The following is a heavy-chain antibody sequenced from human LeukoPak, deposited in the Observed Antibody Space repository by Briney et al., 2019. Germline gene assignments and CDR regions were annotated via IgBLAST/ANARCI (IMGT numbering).Heavy chain of an antibody. V-gene: IGHV5-51*01. J-gene: IGHJ6*03. CDR1: GYSFTSYW. CDR3: ARLTLGTYYDFWNGPMDV. CDR2: IYPGDSDT. Sequence: GGSLRLSCKGSGYSFTSYWSGWVRQMPGKGLEWMGIIYPGDSDTRYSPSFQGQVTISADKSISTAYLQWSNLKASDTAMYYCARLTLGTYYDFWNGPMDVWGKGTTVTVSS. D-gene: IGHD3-3*01.